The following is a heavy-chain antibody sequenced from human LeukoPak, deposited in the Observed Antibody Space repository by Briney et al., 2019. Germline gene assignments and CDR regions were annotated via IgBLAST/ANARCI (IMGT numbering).Heavy chain of an antibody. CDR2: ISSSGSTI. CDR3: ARGAGYSSGWYHRNDY. CDR1: GFTFSSYE. Sequence: GGSLRLSCAASGFTFSSYEMNWVRQAPGKGLEWVSYISSSGSTIYYADSVKGRFTISRDNAKNLLYLQMNSLRAEDTAVYYCARGAGYSSGWYHRNDYWGQGTLVTVSS. V-gene: IGHV3-48*03. J-gene: IGHJ4*02. D-gene: IGHD6-19*01.